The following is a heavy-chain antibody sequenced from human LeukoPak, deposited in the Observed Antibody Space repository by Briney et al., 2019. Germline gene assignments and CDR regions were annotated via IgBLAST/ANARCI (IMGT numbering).Heavy chain of an antibody. CDR3: ARGAYSSSWNYYYYYGMDV. J-gene: IGHJ6*02. V-gene: IGHV4-39*01. Sequence: SESVSLTCTVSGGSISSSSYYWAWIRQPPGKGLEWIGSIYYSGSTYYNPSLKSRVTISVDTSKNQFSLKLSSVTAADTAVYYCARGAYSSSWNYYYYYGMDVWGQGTTVTVSS. D-gene: IGHD6-13*01. CDR2: IYYSGST. CDR1: GGSISSSSYY.